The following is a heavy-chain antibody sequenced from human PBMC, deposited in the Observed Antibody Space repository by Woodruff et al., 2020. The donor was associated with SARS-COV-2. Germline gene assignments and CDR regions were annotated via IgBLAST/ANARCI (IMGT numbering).Heavy chain of an antibody. V-gene: IGHV4-30-2*05. CDR3: ARAYDSSGYYPDY. Sequence: NPSLKSRVTISVDTSKNQFSLKLSSVTAADTAVYYCARAYDSSGYYPDYWGQGTLVTV. D-gene: IGHD3-22*01. J-gene: IGHJ4*02.